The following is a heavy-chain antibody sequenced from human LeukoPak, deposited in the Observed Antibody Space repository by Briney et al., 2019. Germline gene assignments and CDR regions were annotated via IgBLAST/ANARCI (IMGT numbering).Heavy chain of an antibody. J-gene: IGHJ3*02. D-gene: IGHD5-18*01. CDR3: ARDYVGYSSANDAFDI. CDR2: IYYSGST. V-gene: IGHV4-39*07. Sequence: SETLSLTCTVSGGSISSSSYYWGWIRQSPGKALEWIGSIYYSGSTYYNPSLKSRVTISVDTSKNQFSLKLSSVTAADTAVYYCARDYVGYSSANDAFDIWGQGTMVTVSS. CDR1: GGSISSSSYY.